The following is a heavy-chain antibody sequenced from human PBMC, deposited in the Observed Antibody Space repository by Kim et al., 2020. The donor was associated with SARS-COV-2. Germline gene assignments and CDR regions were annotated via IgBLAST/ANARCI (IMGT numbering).Heavy chain of an antibody. CDR1: GGTFSSYA. D-gene: IGHD3-22*01. CDR2: IIPIFGTA. V-gene: IGHV1-69*13. CDR3: ARENYYDSSGYYTFHAFDI. J-gene: IGHJ3*02. Sequence: SVKVSCKASGGTFSSYAISWVRQAPGQGLEWMGGIIPIFGTANYAQKFQGRVTITADESTSTAYMELSSLRSEDTAVYYCARENYYDSSGYYTFHAFDIWGQGTMVTVSS.